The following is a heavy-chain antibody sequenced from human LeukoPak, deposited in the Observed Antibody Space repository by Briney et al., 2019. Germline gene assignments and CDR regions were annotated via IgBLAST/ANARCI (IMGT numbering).Heavy chain of an antibody. J-gene: IGHJ4*02. CDR3: AAGGGYCSGGSCYSDLSQFDY. V-gene: IGHV3-9*03. CDR1: GFTFDDYA. Sequence: SGGSLRLSCAASGFTFDDYAMHWVRQAPGKGLEWVSGISWNSGSIGYADSVKGRFTISRDNAKNSLYLQMNSLRAEDMALYYCAAGGGYCSGGSCYSDLSQFDYWGQGTLVTVSS. D-gene: IGHD2-15*01. CDR2: ISWNSGSI.